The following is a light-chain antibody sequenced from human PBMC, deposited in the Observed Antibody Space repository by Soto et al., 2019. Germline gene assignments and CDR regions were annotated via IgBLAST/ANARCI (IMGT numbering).Light chain of an antibody. J-gene: IGLJ1*01. CDR2: EVI. CDR1: SSDIGHYDY. Sequence: QSVLTQPASVSGSPGQSITISCTGTSSDIGHYDYVSWYQQHPGKAPKLIIYEVINRPSGVSDRFSGSTSGNTASLTISGLQSEDEDDYYCNSYTTSNTFVFGSGTKVTVL. CDR3: NSYTTSNTFV. V-gene: IGLV2-14*03.